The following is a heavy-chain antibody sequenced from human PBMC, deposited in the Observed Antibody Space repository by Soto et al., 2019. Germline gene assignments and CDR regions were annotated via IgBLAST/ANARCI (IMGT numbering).Heavy chain of an antibody. CDR2: IYYAGTT. V-gene: IGHV4-59*08. D-gene: IGHD2-2*01. CDR3: ARLGAFYQALDS. J-gene: IGHJ4*02. Sequence: QVQLQESGPGLVKPSETLSLRCSVSGASLSPNYWSWFRQPPGKGLQWIGYIYYAGTTTYNPSLKCRLTTSLNTSKNEVSLELTSVTAADTAVYYCARLGAFYQALDSWGQGALVTVSS. CDR1: GASLSPNY.